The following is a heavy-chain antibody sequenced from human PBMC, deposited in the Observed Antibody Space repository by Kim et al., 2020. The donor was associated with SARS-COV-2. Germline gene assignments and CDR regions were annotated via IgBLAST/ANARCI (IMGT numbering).Heavy chain of an antibody. Sequence: YPSDSDPRYSPSFQGQVTISADKAIGTAYLQWSSLKASDTAMYYCARIGDYWGQGTLVTVSS. CDR2: YPSDSDP. D-gene: IGHD2-21*01. J-gene: IGHJ4*02. V-gene: IGHV5-51*01. CDR3: ARIGDY.